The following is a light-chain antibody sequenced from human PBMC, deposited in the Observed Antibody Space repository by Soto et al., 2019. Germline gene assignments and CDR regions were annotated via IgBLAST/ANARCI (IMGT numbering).Light chain of an antibody. CDR1: SSDVGRYNY. V-gene: IGLV2-14*01. J-gene: IGLJ1*01. CDR3: SSYTSNPSLENV. CDR2: DVS. Sequence: QSLLTQPASVSGSPGQSVAISCTGTSSDVGRYNYVSWYQQHPGEAPKLMIYDVSNRPSGVSNRFSGSKSGNTASLTISGLQAEDEADYYCSSYTSNPSLENVFGTGTKLTVL.